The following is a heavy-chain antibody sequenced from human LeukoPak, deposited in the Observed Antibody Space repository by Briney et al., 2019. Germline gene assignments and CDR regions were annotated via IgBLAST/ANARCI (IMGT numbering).Heavy chain of an antibody. Sequence: GESLKISCKGSGYSFSSYYIAWVRRMPGKGLDWMGIIDPTDSHTRYSPSFQGHVTISADKSINAAYLQWSSLKASDTAMYYCARRADILTGCSSYDYWGQGTLVTVSS. J-gene: IGHJ4*02. CDR1: GYSFSSYY. CDR3: ARRADILTGCSSYDY. V-gene: IGHV5-51*01. CDR2: IDPTDSHT. D-gene: IGHD3-9*01.